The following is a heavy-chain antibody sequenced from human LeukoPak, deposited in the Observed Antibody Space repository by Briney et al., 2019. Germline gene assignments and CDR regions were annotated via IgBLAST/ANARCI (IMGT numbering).Heavy chain of an antibody. J-gene: IGHJ4*02. CDR1: GFTFRNYG. D-gene: IGHD6-19*01. Sequence: SGGSLRLSCAASGFTFRNYGMNWVRQAPGKGLEWVALIWYDGSRDYYVDFVEGRFTVSRDNSKNTLYLQMKNLRAEDTAVYYCATVRGSDWYMDYWGQGTLVTVSS. CDR2: IWYDGSRD. CDR3: ATVRGSDWYMDY. V-gene: IGHV3-33*01.